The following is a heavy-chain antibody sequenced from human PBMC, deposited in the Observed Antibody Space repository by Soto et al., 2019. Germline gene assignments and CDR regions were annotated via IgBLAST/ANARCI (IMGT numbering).Heavy chain of an antibody. V-gene: IGHV3-23*01. CDR1: GFIFSDYA. CDR3: AKDSYGGYEAYYFDY. J-gene: IGHJ4*02. Sequence: EVQLLGSGGGLVQPGGSLRLSCAASGFIFSDYAMSWVRQAPGKGLEWISAISGSGISTYYADSVKGRFTISRDNSQNTLYLQLNTLRAEDTAVYYCAKDSYGGYEAYYFDYWGQGTLVTVSS. D-gene: IGHD4-17*01. CDR2: ISGSGIST.